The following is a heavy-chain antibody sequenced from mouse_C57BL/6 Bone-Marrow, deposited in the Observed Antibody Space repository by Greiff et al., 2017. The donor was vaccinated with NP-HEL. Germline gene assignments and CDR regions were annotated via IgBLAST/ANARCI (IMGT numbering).Heavy chain of an antibody. D-gene: IGHD2-3*01. CDR3: ARELPMSFDY. V-gene: IGHV1-81*01. J-gene: IGHJ2*01. CDR2: INPSSGNT. Sequence: VQLQQSGAELVRPGASVKLSCKASGYTFTSYCISWVKQRTGQGLEWIGEINPSSGNTYYNEKFKGKATLTADKSSSTAYMELRSLTSEDSAVFYCARELPMSFDYWGQGTTVTVSS. CDR1: GYTFTSYC.